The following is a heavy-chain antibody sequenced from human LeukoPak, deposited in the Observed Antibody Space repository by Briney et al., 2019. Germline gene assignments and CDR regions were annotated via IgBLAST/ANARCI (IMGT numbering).Heavy chain of an antibody. CDR2: IYTSGST. CDR3: ARGWWELLGNDY. Sequence: KPSETLSLTCTVSGGSISSGSYYWSWIRQPAGKGLEWIGRIYTSGSTNYNPSLKSRVTISVDTSKNQFSLKLSSVTAADTAVYYCARGWWELLGNDYWGQGTLVTVSS. J-gene: IGHJ4*02. D-gene: IGHD1-26*01. CDR1: GGSISSGSYY. V-gene: IGHV4-61*02.